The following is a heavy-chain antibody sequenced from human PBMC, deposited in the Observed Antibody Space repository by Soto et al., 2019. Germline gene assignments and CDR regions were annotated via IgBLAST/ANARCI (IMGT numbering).Heavy chain of an antibody. CDR2: VNPILSMS. V-gene: IGHV1-69*04. CDR1: GDTFSFYS. CDR3: ATSYGSGYRAFDY. Sequence: QVQLVQSGAEVKRPGSSVKVSCKASGDTFSFYSINWVRQAPGLGLEWMGRVNPILSMSNYAQRFQGRVTMTADKSTSTASMELSGLRSEDTAMYYCATSYGSGYRAFDYWGQGARVTVSS. D-gene: IGHD3-10*01. J-gene: IGHJ4*02.